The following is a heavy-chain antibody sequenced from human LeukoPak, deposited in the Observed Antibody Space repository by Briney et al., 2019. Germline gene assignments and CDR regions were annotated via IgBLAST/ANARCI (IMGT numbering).Heavy chain of an antibody. J-gene: IGHJ4*02. CDR1: GFTFKNYA. CDR2: ISWNSGNV. CDR3: AKTGTYSSSSGYIDS. Sequence: PGRSLRLSCAASGFTFKNYAMPWVRQAPGKGLEWVSSISWNSGNVDYADSVKGRFALSRDNAKNSLFLQMNSLRAEDTALYYCAKTGTYSSSSGYIDSWGQGTLVTVSS. V-gene: IGHV3-9*01. D-gene: IGHD6-6*01.